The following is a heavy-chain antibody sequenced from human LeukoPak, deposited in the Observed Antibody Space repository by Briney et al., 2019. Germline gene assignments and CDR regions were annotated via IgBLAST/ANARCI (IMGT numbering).Heavy chain of an antibody. Sequence: GGSLRLSCAASGFTFSSYAMHWVRQAPGKGLEWVAVISYDGSNKYYADSVKGRFTISRDNSKNTLYLQMNSLRAEDTAVYYCARDRRVGYVDYWGQGTLVTVSS. CDR2: ISYDGSNK. D-gene: IGHD1-1*01. J-gene: IGHJ4*02. CDR3: ARDRRVGYVDY. CDR1: GFTFSSYA. V-gene: IGHV3-30-3*01.